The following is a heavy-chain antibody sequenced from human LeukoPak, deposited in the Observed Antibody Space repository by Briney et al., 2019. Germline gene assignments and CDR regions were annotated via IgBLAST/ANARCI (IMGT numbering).Heavy chain of an antibody. J-gene: IGHJ4*02. V-gene: IGHV3-30*04. CDR1: GFTFSSYA. D-gene: IGHD4-23*01. CDR3: ARGARKENDYGGFFDY. Sequence: GRSLRLSCAASGFTFSSYAMHWVRQAPGKGLEWVAVISYDGSNKYYADSVKGRFTISRGNSKNTLYLQMNSLRAEDTAVYYCARGARKENDYGGFFDYWGQGTLVTVSS. CDR2: ISYDGSNK.